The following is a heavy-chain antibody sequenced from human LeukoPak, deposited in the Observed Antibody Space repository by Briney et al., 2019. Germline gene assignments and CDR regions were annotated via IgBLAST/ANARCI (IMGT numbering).Heavy chain of an antibody. J-gene: IGHJ5*01. Sequence: GGSLRLSCAASGFTFSSYWMSWVRQAPGKGLQWVANINQDGSEKYYVDSVKGRFTISRDNAKNALYLQMNSLRDEDTAVYYCAGGQGWQFDFWGQGTLVTVSS. D-gene: IGHD2-15*01. CDR2: INQDGSEK. CDR1: GFTFSSYW. CDR3: AGGQGWQFDF. V-gene: IGHV3-7*05.